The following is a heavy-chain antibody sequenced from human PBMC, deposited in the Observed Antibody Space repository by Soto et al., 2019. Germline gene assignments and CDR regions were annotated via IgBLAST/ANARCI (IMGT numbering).Heavy chain of an antibody. Sequence: ASVKVSCKASGYTFTYYAMHWVRQAPGQRLEWIGWISPGNGNTKYSQKFQGRVTITRDTSASTGYMELSSLTSEDSAVYYCATGSRREYRGQGTLVTVS. CDR1: GYTFTYYA. J-gene: IGHJ4*02. CDR2: ISPGNGNT. D-gene: IGHD1-26*01. V-gene: IGHV1-3*01. CDR3: ATGSRREY.